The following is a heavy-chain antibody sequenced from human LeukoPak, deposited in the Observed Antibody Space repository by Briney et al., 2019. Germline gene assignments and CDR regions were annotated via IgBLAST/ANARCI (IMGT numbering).Heavy chain of an antibody. V-gene: IGHV3-30*04. D-gene: IGHD5-18*01. CDR3: ARDGRVYSYGPAYFDY. CDR1: GFTFSSYA. CDR2: ISYDGSNK. Sequence: PGRSRRLSCAASGFTFSSYAMHWVRQAPGKGLEWVAVISYDGSNKYYADSVKGRFTISRDNSKNTLYLQMNSLRAEDTAVYYCARDGRVYSYGPAYFDYWGQGTLVTVSS. J-gene: IGHJ4*02.